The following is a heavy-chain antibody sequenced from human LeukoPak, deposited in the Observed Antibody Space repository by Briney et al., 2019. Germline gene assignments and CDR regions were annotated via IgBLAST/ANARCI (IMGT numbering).Heavy chain of an antibody. CDR3: AREGIEVVRDLDY. V-gene: IGHV3-7*01. J-gene: IGHJ4*02. CDR2: IKQDGSEK. D-gene: IGHD3-22*01. CDR1: GFTFSSHW. Sequence: GGSLRLSCAASGFTFSSHWMSWVRQAPGKGLEWVANIKQDGSEKYYVDSVKGRFTISRDNAKNSLYLQMNSLRAEDTAVYYCAREGIEVVRDLDYWGQGTLVTVSS.